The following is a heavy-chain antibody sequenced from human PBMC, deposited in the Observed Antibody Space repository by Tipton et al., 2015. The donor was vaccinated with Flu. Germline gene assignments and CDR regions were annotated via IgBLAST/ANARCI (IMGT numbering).Heavy chain of an antibody. CDR1: GFTFSSFW. V-gene: IGHV3-7*01. J-gene: IGHJ4*02. Sequence: LSLTCAASGFTFSSFWMNWVRQAPGKGLEWVANIKQDGSQKYYVDSLKGRFTTSRDNAKNSLYLQMNSLRAEDTAVYYCARDPYSSSWADYWGQGTLVTVSS. D-gene: IGHD6-13*01. CDR2: IKQDGSQK. CDR3: ARDPYSSSWADY.